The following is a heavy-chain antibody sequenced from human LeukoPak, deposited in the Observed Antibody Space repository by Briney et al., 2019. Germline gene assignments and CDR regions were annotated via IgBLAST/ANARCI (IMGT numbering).Heavy chain of an antibody. CDR2: INSGGSGT. V-gene: IGHV3-74*01. CDR3: AREYRGSRYF. D-gene: IGHD2/OR15-2a*01. CDR1: GFNFASNW. J-gene: IGHJ4*02. Sequence: PGGSLRLSCAASGFNFASNWMHWVRQTPGKGLMWVSRINSGGSGTSYADSVEGRFTISRDNAKNTLYLQMNSLRVEDTAVYYCAREYRGSRYFRGQGTLVTVSS.